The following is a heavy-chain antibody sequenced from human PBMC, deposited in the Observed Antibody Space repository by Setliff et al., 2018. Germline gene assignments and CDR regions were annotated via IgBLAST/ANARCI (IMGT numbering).Heavy chain of an antibody. CDR2: IQNGGNT. J-gene: IGHJ4*01. V-gene: IGHV4-59*08. CDR1: GDSISRYY. Sequence: PSETLSLTCTVSGDSISRYYWSWIRQPPGKGLEWIGYIQNGGNTKYNPSLGSRITMSVDTSKNHCTLKLDSVTAATTALYYCARTPSSGAYWNPRPFYSDYWARGTLVTVSS. D-gene: IGHD3-10*01. CDR3: ARTPSSGAYWNPRPFYSDY.